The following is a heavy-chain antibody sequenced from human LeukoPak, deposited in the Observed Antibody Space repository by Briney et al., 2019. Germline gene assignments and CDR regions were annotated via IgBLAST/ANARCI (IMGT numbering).Heavy chain of an antibody. D-gene: IGHD6-13*01. V-gene: IGHV3-74*01. CDR3: ARSYLSSWYYFDY. CDR1: GLTLSGYW. CDR2: IDSDGSGT. Sequence: GGSLRLSCSASGLTLSGYWMHWVRQIPGKGLVWVSRIDSDGSGTSYADSVKGRFTISRDNSKNTLYLQMNSLRAEDTAVYYCARSYLSSWYYFDYWGQGTRVTVSS. J-gene: IGHJ4*02.